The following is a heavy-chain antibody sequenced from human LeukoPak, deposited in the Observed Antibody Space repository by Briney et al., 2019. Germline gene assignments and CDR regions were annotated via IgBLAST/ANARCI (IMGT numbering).Heavy chain of an antibody. CDR2: ISSSGSTI. Sequence: GGSLRLSCATSGFTFSDYYMSWIREAPGKGLEWVSYISSSGSTIYYADSVKGRFTISRDNAKNSPYLQMNSLRAEDTAVYYCARASRKNWNYVDYWGQGTLVTVSS. V-gene: IGHV3-11*01. CDR1: GFTFSDYY. CDR3: ARASRKNWNYVDY. D-gene: IGHD1-1*01. J-gene: IGHJ4*02.